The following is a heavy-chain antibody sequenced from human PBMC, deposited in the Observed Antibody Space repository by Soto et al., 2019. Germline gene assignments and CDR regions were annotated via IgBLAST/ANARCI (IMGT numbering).Heavy chain of an antibody. V-gene: IGHV4-39*01. Sequence: SETLSLTCTVSGGSISSSSYYWGWIRQPPGKGLEWIGSIYYSGSTYYNPSLKSRVTISVDTSKNQFSLKLSSVTAADTAVYYCARRFLAVAGTRWFDPWAQGTLVTVSS. D-gene: IGHD6-19*01. CDR3: ARRFLAVAGTRWFDP. CDR1: GGSISSSSYY. CDR2: IYYSGST. J-gene: IGHJ5*02.